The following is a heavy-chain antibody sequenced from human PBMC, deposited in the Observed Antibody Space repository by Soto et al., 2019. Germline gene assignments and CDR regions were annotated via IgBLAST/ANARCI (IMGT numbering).Heavy chain of an antibody. CDR3: ATSYGSGYRAFDY. J-gene: IGHJ4*02. V-gene: IGHV1-69*02. D-gene: IGHD3-10*01. CDR2: VNPILSMS. Sequence: QVQLVQSGAELKKPGPSVKVSCKASGDTFSFYTINWVRQAPGLGLEWMGRVNPILSMSNYAQKFQGRVTMTADKSTSTAYMEPRSLRSEDPASYYCATSYGSGYRAFDYWGQGALVTVSS. CDR1: GDTFSFYT.